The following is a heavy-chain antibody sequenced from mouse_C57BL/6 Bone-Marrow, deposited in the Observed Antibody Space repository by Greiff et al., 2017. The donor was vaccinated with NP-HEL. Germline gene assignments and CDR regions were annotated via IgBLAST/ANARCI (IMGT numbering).Heavy chain of an antibody. Sequence: LSFPSSFSPFPLSFLPFFLPLPFPCLSLICRIDPTFGGTKYNDKFKSNATLTVDKPSSTAYMQLSSLTSEDSAVYYCARNGGLRHGTWFAYWGQGTLVTVSA. J-gene: IGHJ3*01. V-gene: IGHV1-72*01. CDR2: IDPTFGGT. CDR1: FSPFPLSF. D-gene: IGHD2-4*01. CDR3: ARNGGLRHGTWFAY.